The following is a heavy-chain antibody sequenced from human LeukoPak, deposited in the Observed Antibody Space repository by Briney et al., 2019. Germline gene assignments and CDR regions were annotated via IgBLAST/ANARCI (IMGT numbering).Heavy chain of an antibody. CDR1: GGSLSSYY. J-gene: IGHJ4*02. Sequence: SETLSLTCTVSGGSLSSYYWSWIRQSPGKGLEWIGYIYYSGSTNYNPSLMSRVTISVDTSKNQFSLKLRSVTAADTAVYYCARDTSSWYLGFYFDSWGQGALVTVSS. V-gene: IGHV4-59*01. CDR3: ARDTSSWYLGFYFDS. CDR2: IYYSGST. D-gene: IGHD6-13*01.